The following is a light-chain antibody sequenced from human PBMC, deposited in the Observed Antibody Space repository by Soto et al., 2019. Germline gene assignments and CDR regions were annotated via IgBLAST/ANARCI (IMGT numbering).Light chain of an antibody. CDR2: EDS. J-gene: IGLJ3*02. CDR1: SSDVGGYNF. V-gene: IGLV2-14*01. CDR3: SSYINSSTLV. Sequence: QPASVSGSPGQSITISCTGTSSDVGGYNFVSWYQHHPGKAPKLMIYEDSNRPSGVSNRFSGSKSGNTASLTISGLQAEDEADYYCSSYINSSTLVFGGGTQLTVL.